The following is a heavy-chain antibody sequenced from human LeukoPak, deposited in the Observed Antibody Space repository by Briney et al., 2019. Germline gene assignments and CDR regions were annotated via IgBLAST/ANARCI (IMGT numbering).Heavy chain of an antibody. Sequence: GSLRLSCAASGFNFANHAMSWVRQTPGKGLEWVSAISGGGDIIHYADSVRGRFTISRDNSKDTLFLQMHSLRPGDTAVYYCVREDTPATANYWGQGTLVTISS. CDR2: ISGGGDII. J-gene: IGHJ4*02. D-gene: IGHD2-21*02. V-gene: IGHV3-23*01. CDR1: GFNFANHA. CDR3: VREDTPATANY.